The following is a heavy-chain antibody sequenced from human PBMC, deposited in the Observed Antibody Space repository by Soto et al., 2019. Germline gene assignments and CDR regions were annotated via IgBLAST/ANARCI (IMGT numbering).Heavy chain of an antibody. CDR1: GVSINSGGHH. V-gene: IGHV4-31*03. CDR2: IFQSGAT. J-gene: IGHJ4*02. CDR3: ARLFDGTFHD. Sequence: QVQLQESGPGLVKPSQTLSLTCSVSGVSINSGGHHWSWIRQLPGEGLECLGYIFQSGATYNYNPSLRSRINISLDTSKSQFSLSLSSVTAADTAVYFCARLFDGTFHDWGQGALVTVSS.